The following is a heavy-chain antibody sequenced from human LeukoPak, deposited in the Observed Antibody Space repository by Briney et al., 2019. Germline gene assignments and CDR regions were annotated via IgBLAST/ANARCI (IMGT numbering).Heavy chain of an antibody. V-gene: IGHV3-23*01. D-gene: IGHD3-3*01. CDR1: GFTFSSYA. J-gene: IGHJ4*02. CDR3: AKDPLLRDFWSGYYTGREGGSY. CDR2: ISGSGDTT. Sequence: GGSLRLSCAASGFTFSSYAMSWVRQAPGKGLEWVSVISGSGDTTNYADSVKGRFTISRDNSKNTLYLKMNSLRAGDTAVYYCAKDPLLRDFWSGYYTGREGGSYWGQGTLVTVSS.